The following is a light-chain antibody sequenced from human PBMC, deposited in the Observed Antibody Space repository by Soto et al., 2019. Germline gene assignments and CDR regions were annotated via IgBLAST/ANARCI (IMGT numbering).Light chain of an antibody. J-gene: IGKJ2*01. CDR3: QQGHGIPYI. Sequence: DIQMTQSPSSLSASVGDRITITCRASPTISTYLNWYQQKPGKAPKLLISAAARLQSGVPSRFTGSGSGTEFTLTISSLQPDEFATYYCQQGHGIPYIFGHGTKVEI. V-gene: IGKV1-39*01. CDR1: PTISTY. CDR2: AAA.